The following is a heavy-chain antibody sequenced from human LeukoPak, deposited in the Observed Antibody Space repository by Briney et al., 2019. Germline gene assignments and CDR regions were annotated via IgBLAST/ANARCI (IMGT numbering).Heavy chain of an antibody. CDR1: GFTFTTYA. CDR2: ISGGGGGT. V-gene: IGHV3-23*01. J-gene: IGHJ4*02. CDR3: AKFYDILTGYFDH. D-gene: IGHD3-9*01. Sequence: PGGALRLSCSASGFTFTTYAMGWVRQPPGKGLEWVSSISGGGGGTYYAEFVKGRFTISRDNSKNTLYLQMNSLRAEDTAVYYCAKFYDILTGYFDHWGQGTLVTVSS.